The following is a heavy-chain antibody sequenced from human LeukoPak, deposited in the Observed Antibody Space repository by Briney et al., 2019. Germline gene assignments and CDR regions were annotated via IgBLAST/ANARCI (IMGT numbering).Heavy chain of an antibody. CDR3: VKRLTLGDLSIKGAFAL. J-gene: IGHJ3*01. CDR1: GFTVSSNY. D-gene: IGHD3-16*02. CDR2: IYNDGGT. Sequence: GGSLRLSCAASGFTVSSNYMSWVRQGPGKGLEWVALIYNDGGTHYTDSVMGRFTISRDTCRNQLFLQMNNLRAEDSAKYYCVKRLTLGDLSIKGAFALWGQGTMVTVAS. V-gene: IGHV3-53*01.